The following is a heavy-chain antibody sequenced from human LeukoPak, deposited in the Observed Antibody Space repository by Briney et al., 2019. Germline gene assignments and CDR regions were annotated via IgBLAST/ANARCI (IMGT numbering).Heavy chain of an antibody. V-gene: IGHV3-30-3*01. Sequence: GGSLRLSCAASGFTVSSNYMSWVRQAPGKGLEWVAVISYDGSNKYYTDSVKGRFTISRDNSKNTLYLQMNSLRAEDTAVYYCAREVKLYYFDYWGQGTLVTVSS. CDR2: ISYDGSNK. J-gene: IGHJ4*02. D-gene: IGHD1-1*01. CDR1: GFTVSSNY. CDR3: AREVKLYYFDY.